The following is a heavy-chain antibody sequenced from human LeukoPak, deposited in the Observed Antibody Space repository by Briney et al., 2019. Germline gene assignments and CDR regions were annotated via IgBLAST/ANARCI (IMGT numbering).Heavy chain of an antibody. D-gene: IGHD5-24*01. CDR1: GFTFSSYS. CDR2: IYSSSSYI. J-gene: IGHJ4*02. V-gene: IGHV3-21*01. Sequence: GGSLRLSCAASGFTFSSYSMNWVRQAPGKGLEWVSAIYSSSSYIYYADSVKGRFTISRDNAKNSLYLQMDSLRAEDTAVYYCARDQGEMSTSTGLDYWGQGTLVTVSS. CDR3: ARDQGEMSTSTGLDY.